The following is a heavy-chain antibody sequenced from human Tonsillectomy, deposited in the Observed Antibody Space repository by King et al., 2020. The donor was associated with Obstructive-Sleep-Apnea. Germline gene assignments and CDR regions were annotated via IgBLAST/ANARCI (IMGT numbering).Heavy chain of an antibody. CDR1: GFTFSRHN. J-gene: IGHJ4*02. CDR2: ITRGSSAT. V-gene: IGHV3-48*04. Sequence: VQLVESGGGLVQPGWSLRLSCAASGFTFSRHNMNWVRQAPGKGLEWLAYITRGSSATYYSDSTKGRFIVPRDDSKNSMYLQMNGLTAEDTAVYYCARDPMTRDGVDYWGQGTLVTVSS. CDR3: ARDPMTRDGVDY.